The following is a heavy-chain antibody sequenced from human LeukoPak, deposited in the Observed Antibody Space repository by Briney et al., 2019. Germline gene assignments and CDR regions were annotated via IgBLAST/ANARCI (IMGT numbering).Heavy chain of an antibody. V-gene: IGHV1-69*05. Sequence: ASVKVSCKASGGTFSSYAISWVRQAPGQGLEWMGGIIPIFGTANYAQKFQGRVTITTDESTSTAYMELSSLRSEDTAVYYCARALQQDDAFDIWGQGTMVNVSS. D-gene: IGHD1-1*01. J-gene: IGHJ3*02. CDR3: ARALQQDDAFDI. CDR2: IIPIFGTA. CDR1: GGTFSSYA.